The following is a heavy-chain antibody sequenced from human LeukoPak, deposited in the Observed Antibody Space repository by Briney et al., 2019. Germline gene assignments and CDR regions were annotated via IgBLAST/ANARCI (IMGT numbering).Heavy chain of an antibody. CDR1: GYSFTSYW. CDR2: IDPSDSYT. D-gene: IGHD6-19*01. Sequence: GESLKISCMGSGYSFTSYWINWVRQMPGKGLEWMGRIDPSDSYTKYSPSFQGHVTISADKSISTAYLQWSSLKASDTAMYYCARRSSGWAHFDYWGQGTLVTVSS. V-gene: IGHV5-10-1*01. J-gene: IGHJ4*02. CDR3: ARRSSGWAHFDY.